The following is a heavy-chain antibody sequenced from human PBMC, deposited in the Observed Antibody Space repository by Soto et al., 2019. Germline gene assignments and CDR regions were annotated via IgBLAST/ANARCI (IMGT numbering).Heavy chain of an antibody. D-gene: IGHD3-10*01. V-gene: IGHV4-31*03. CDR2: IYYSGST. CDR3: ARDRGVRLDY. Sequence: SETLSLTCTVSGGSISSGGYYWSWIRQHPGKGLEWIGYIYYSGSTYYNPSLKSRVTISVDTSKNQFSLKLSSVTAADTAVYYCARDRGVRLDYWGQGTLVTVSS. J-gene: IGHJ4*02. CDR1: GGSISSGGYY.